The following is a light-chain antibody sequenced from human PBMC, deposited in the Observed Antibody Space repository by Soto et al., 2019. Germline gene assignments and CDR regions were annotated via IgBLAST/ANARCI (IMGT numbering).Light chain of an antibody. CDR2: DAS. CDR3: QQRSNCLT. Sequence: EIVLTQSPATLSLSPGERATLSCRASQSVSSYLAWYQQKPGQAPRLLIYDASNRATGIPARFSGSGSGTDFTLTFSSLEPEDFAVYYCQQRSNCLTFGKGTRLEIK. CDR1: QSVSSY. V-gene: IGKV3-11*01. J-gene: IGKJ5*01.